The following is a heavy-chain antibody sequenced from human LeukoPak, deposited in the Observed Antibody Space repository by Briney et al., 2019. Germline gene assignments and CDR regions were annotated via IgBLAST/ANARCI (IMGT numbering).Heavy chain of an antibody. CDR1: GYSFNTYW. J-gene: IGHJ4*02. V-gene: IGHV5-51*01. D-gene: IGHD5-12*01. CDR3: ARLGYSGYEADY. Sequence: GESLKISCKGSGYSFNTYWIGWLRQLPGKGLEWMGVIYPGDSDTRYSPSFQGQVTISADKFLSTASLQWNSLKAADTAMYYCARLGYSGYEADYWGQGTLVTVSS. CDR2: IYPGDSDT.